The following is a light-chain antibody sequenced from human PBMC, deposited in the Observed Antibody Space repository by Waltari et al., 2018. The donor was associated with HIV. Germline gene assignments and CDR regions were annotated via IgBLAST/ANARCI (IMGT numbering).Light chain of an antibody. J-gene: IGLJ3*02. Sequence: QSVLTQPPSTSGTPGQRVTISCSGSSSNIGSNTVNWYQHLPGTAPKLLIYGNKRRPSGVPDRFSGSKSGTSASLAISGLQSEDEADYYCAAWDDSLNGLWVFGGGTKLTVL. CDR2: GNK. CDR1: SSNIGSNT. CDR3: AAWDDSLNGLWV. V-gene: IGLV1-44*01.